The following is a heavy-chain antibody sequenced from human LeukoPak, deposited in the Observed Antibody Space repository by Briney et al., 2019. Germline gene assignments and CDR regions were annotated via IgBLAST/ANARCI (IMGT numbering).Heavy chain of an antibody. J-gene: IGHJ4*02. CDR2: IYYSGST. CDR1: GGSISSTAYY. V-gene: IGHV4-39*01. D-gene: IGHD6-13*01. CDR3: ARVKRDPYSSILY. Sequence: SETLSLTCTVSGGSISSTAYYWGWIRQPPGKGLEWIVSIYYSGSTYYTPSLKSRVTISVDTSKNQFSLKLSSVTAADTAVYYCARVKRDPYSSILYWGQGTLVTVSS.